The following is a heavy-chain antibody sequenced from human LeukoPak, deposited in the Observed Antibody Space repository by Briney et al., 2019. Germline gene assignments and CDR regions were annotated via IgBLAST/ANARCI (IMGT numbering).Heavy chain of an antibody. CDR3: ARDSGYSYADDY. CDR2: ITYNSGTI. V-gene: IGHV3-48*02. Sequence: GGSLRLSCAASGFTFRSYAMQWVRQAPGKGLEWVSYITYNSGTIFYADSVKGRFTISRDNAKDSLYLQMGSLRDEDTAVYYCARDSGYSYADDYWGQGTLVTVSS. CDR1: GFTFRSYA. J-gene: IGHJ4*02. D-gene: IGHD5-18*01.